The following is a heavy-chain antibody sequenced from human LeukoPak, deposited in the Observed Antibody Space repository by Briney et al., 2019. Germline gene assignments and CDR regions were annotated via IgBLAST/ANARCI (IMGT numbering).Heavy chain of an antibody. CDR1: GYSISSGYY. J-gene: IGHJ6*03. CDR3: ARVPGSWNYYYMDV. Sequence: SETLSLTCTVSGYSISSGYYWGWIRQPPGKGLEWIGSIYHSGSTYYNPSLKSRVTISVDTSKNQFSLKLSSVTAADTAVYYCARVPGSWNYYYMDVWGKGTTVTVSS. D-gene: IGHD2-15*01. CDR2: IYHSGST. V-gene: IGHV4-38-2*02.